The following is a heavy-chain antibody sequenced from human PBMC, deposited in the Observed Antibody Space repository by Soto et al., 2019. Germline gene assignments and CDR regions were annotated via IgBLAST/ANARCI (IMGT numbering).Heavy chain of an antibody. CDR3: AREGYCSSGSCALYSHEYFGMDV. V-gene: IGHV1-18*01. CDR2: ISTYNGNT. D-gene: IGHD2-15*01. Sequence: ASVKVSCKASGYPFDRYRISWVLQAPGQGGERMGWISTYNGNTNYAQKLKGRVTMTTDTFTSTAYMELRSLTSDDTAVYYWAREGYCSSGSCALYSHEYFGMDVWGQGTTVTASS. J-gene: IGHJ6*02. CDR1: GYPFDRYR.